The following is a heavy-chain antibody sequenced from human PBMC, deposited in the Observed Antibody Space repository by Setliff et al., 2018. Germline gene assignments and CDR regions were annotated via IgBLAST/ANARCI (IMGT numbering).Heavy chain of an antibody. V-gene: IGHV1-24*01. J-gene: IGHJ4*02. CDR1: GYTFTSYG. D-gene: IGHD2-15*01. CDR2: FDPEDEET. CDR3: ARAVGYCSGGSCYKGDDY. Sequence: GASVKVSCKASGYTFTSYGVSWVRQAPGKGLEWMGGFDPEDEETIYAQKFQGRVTMTEDTSTDTAYMELSSLRSDDTAMYYCARAVGYCSGGSCYKGDDYWGQGTLVTVSS.